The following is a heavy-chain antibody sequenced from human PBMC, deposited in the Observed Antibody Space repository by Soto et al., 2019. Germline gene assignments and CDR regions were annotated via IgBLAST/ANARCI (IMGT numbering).Heavy chain of an antibody. CDR3: ARDRPTSSIRARDYYYAMDV. J-gene: IGHJ6*02. CDR2: ISSYNGNT. Sequence: QVQLVQSGAEVKKPGASVKVSCKASGYTFITYGISWVRQAPGQGLEWMGWISSYNGNTNYAQQLQGRVTMTTDTSTTTAYMELRSLSSDDTAVYYCARDRPTSSIRARDYYYAMDVWGQGTTVTVYS. D-gene: IGHD6-6*01. V-gene: IGHV1-18*01. CDR1: GYTFITYG.